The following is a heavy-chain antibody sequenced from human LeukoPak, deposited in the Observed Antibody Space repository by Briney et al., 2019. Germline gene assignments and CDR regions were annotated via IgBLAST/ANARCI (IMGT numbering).Heavy chain of an antibody. CDR3: ARRLLWSFDYDY. J-gene: IGHJ4*02. CDR2: IYYSGST. Sequence: PSETLSLTCTVSGGSISSSSYYWGWIRQPPGKGLEWIGSIYYSGSTYYNPSLKSRVSISVDTSKNQFSLKLSSVTAADTAVYYCARRLLWSFDYDYWGQGTLVTVSS. CDR1: GGSISSSSYY. D-gene: IGHD5-18*01. V-gene: IGHV4-39*01.